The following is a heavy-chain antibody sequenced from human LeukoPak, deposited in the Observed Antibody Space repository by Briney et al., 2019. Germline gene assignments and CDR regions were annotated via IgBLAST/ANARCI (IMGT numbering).Heavy chain of an antibody. Sequence: SEPLSHNTNIPSGSNSSSSYYRRRIPHPPGNRLQRLGSIYYSGSTYYNPSLKSPATISVDTSKNQFSLKLSSVTAADTAVYYCAPTGDSYGRHRPAHHNWFDPWGQGTLVTVSS. J-gene: IGHJ5*02. CDR3: APTGDSYGRHRPAHHNWFDP. CDR1: SGSNSSSSYY. D-gene: IGHD5-18*01. V-gene: IGHV4-39*01. CDR2: IYYSGST.